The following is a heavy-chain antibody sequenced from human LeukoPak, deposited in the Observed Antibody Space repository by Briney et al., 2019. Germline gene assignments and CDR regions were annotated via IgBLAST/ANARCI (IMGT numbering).Heavy chain of an antibody. Sequence: PGGSLRLSWAASGFTFSSYAMSWVRQAPGKGLEWVSAISGSGGSTYYADSVKGRFTISRDNSKNTLYLQMNSLRAEDTAVYYCAKNHGSSWYGDYFDYWGQGTLSPSPQ. CDR1: GFTFSSYA. CDR2: ISGSGGST. J-gene: IGHJ4*02. CDR3: AKNHGSSWYGDYFDY. D-gene: IGHD6-13*01. V-gene: IGHV3-23*01.